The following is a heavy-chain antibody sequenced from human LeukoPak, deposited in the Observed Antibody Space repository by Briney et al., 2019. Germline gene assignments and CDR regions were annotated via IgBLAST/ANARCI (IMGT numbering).Heavy chain of an antibody. J-gene: IGHJ6*03. CDR3: AKNPAHFWSGFRYSYMDV. Sequence: GGSLRLPCAASGFTFSSYAMSWVRQAPGKGLEWVSVITGSGGSTYYADSVKGRFTISRDNSKNTLYLQMNSLRAEDTAVYYCAKNPAHFWSGFRYSYMDVWGKGTTVTVSS. CDR1: GFTFSSYA. V-gene: IGHV3-23*01. CDR2: ITGSGGST. D-gene: IGHD3-3*02.